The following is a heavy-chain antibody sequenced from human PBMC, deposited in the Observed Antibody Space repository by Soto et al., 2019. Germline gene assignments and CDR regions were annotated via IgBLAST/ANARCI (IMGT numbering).Heavy chain of an antibody. D-gene: IGHD3-22*01. V-gene: IGHV4-34*01. CDR2: INHSGST. J-gene: IGHJ6*02. Sequence: SETLSLTCAVYGGSFSGYYWSWIRQPPRKGLEWIGEINHSGSTNYNPSLKSRVTISVDTSKNQFSLKLSSVTAADTAVYYCARGRYYDSSGYLGYLYYYGMDVWGQGTTVTVSS. CDR1: GGSFSGYY. CDR3: ARGRYYDSSGYLGYLYYYGMDV.